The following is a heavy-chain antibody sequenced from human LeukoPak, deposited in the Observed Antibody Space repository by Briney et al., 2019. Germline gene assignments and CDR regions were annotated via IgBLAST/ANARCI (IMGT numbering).Heavy chain of an antibody. D-gene: IGHD3-3*01. CDR3: ARDSLVGTIFGVVITTPFWDYCYYMDV. J-gene: IGHJ6*03. Sequence: EASVKVSCKASGYTFTSYGISWVRQAPGQGLEWMGWISAYNGNTNYAQKLQGRVTMTTDTSTSTAYMELRSLRSDDTAVYYCARDSLVGTIFGVVITTPFWDYCYYMDVWGKGTTVTVSS. CDR1: GYTFTSYG. CDR2: ISAYNGNT. V-gene: IGHV1-18*01.